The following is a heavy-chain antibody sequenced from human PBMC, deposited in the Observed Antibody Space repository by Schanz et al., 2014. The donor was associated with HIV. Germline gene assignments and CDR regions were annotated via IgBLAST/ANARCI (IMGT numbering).Heavy chain of an antibody. V-gene: IGHV3-21*05. CDR1: GFTFNSYA. Sequence: EVQLVESGGGLVKPGGSLRLSCAASGFTFNSYAMNALSWVRQAPGRGLEWVSYISSSGSTVYSADSVKGRFTISRDNAKNSLYLQMNSLRAEDTAVYYCARILGSGSSSWSYYYYYYYGMDVWGQGTTVTVSS. D-gene: IGHD6-13*01. J-gene: IGHJ6*02. CDR3: ARILGSGSSSWSYYYYYYYGMDV. CDR2: ISSSGSTV.